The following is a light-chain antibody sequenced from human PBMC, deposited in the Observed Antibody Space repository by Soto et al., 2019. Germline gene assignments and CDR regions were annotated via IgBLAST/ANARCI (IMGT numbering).Light chain of an antibody. CDR3: MQGTHWPIT. CDR2: QVS. V-gene: IGKV2-30*01. CDR1: RVLIYSDGNIY. J-gene: IGKJ5*01. Sequence: DVVMTHSPLSLPVTLVQPASISCLSGRVLIYSDGNIYLNWFHQRPGQSPRRLIYQVSNRDSGVPDRFSGSGSGTDFTLKISRVEAEDVGVYYCMQGTHWPITFGQGTRLEIK.